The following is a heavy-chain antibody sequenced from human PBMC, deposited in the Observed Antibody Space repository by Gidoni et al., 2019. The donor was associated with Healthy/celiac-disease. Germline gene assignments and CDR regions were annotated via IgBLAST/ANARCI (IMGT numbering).Heavy chain of an antibody. Sequence: EVQLVESGGGLVQPGRSLRLSCAASGFTFDDYAMHWVRQAPGTGLEWVSGISWNSGSIGYADSVKGLFTISRVNAKNSLYLQMNSLRAEDTALYYFAKGRVAAAGTGLFDYWGQGTLVTVSS. CDR2: ISWNSGSI. D-gene: IGHD6-13*01. V-gene: IGHV3-9*01. CDR3: AKGRVAAAGTGLFDY. CDR1: GFTFDDYA. J-gene: IGHJ4*02.